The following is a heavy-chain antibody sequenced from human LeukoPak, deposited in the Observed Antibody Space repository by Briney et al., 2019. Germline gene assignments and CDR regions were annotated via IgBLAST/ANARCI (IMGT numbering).Heavy chain of an antibody. CDR2: IIPIFGTA. D-gene: IGHD3-22*01. Sequence: GASVKVSCKASGGTFSSYAISWVRQAPGQGLEWMGRIIPIFGTANYAQKFQGRVTITTDESTSTAYMELSSLRSEDTAVYYCASSTPDYYDSSGVFDYWGQGTLVTVSS. CDR3: ASSTPDYYDSSGVFDY. J-gene: IGHJ4*02. V-gene: IGHV1-69*05. CDR1: GGTFSSYA.